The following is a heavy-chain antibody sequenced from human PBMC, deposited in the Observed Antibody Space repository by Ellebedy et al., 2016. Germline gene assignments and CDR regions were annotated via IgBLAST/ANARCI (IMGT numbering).Heavy chain of an antibody. Sequence: GGSLRLSCAASGFTFSDYYMSGIRQAPGKGLEWVSYISSIGDTIYYANSVKGRFTISRDNSKNTLYRQMNSLRAEDTAVYYCAKEGYYDFWSGYHPFDYWGQGTLVTVSS. J-gene: IGHJ4*02. D-gene: IGHD3-3*01. CDR1: GFTFSDYY. CDR2: ISSIGDTI. CDR3: AKEGYYDFWSGYHPFDY. V-gene: IGHV3-11*01.